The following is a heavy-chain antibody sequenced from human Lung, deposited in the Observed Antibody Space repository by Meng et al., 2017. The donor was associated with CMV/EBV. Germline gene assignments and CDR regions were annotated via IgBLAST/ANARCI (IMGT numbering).Heavy chain of an antibody. CDR2: ISYDGSNK. V-gene: IGHV3-30-3*01. Sequence: SXAASGFTFSSYAMHWVRQAPGKGLEWVAVISYDGSNKYYADSVKGRFTISRDNSKNTLYLQMNSLRAEDTAVYYCARDGPRNYYDFWSGYYSPTSYNYYGMDVXGQGXTVTVSS. J-gene: IGHJ6*02. CDR3: ARDGPRNYYDFWSGYYSPTSYNYYGMDV. CDR1: GFTFSSYA. D-gene: IGHD3-3*01.